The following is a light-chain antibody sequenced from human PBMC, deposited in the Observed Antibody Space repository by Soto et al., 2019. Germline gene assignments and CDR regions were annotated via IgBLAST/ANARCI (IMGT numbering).Light chain of an antibody. CDR1: SSNIGSTYD. CDR3: QSYDDSLSVHYV. J-gene: IGLJ1*01. CDR2: GNT. V-gene: IGLV1-40*01. Sequence: QSARTQPPSVSGAPGQRVTISCTGSSSNIGSTYDVQWYQQLPGTAPKLLIHGNTNRPSGVPDRFSGSKSGTSASLAITGLQADDEADYYCQSYDDSLSVHYVFGTGTKLTVL.